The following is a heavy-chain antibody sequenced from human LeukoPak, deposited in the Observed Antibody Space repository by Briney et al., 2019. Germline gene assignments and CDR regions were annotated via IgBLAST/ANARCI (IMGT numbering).Heavy chain of an antibody. CDR2: IRSSSSYI. Sequence: GGSLRLSCAASGFTFSSYSMNWVRQAPGKGLEWVSSIRSSSSYIYYADSVKGRFTISRDNAKNSLYLQMNSLRAEDTAVYYCARAFSSGWYYFDYWGQGTLVTVSS. V-gene: IGHV3-21*01. CDR1: GFTFSSYS. J-gene: IGHJ4*02. CDR3: ARAFSSGWYYFDY. D-gene: IGHD6-19*01.